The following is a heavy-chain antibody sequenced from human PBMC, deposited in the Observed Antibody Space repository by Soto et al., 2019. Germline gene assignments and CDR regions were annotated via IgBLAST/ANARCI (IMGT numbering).Heavy chain of an antibody. V-gene: IGHV3-30-3*01. J-gene: IGHJ4*02. Sequence: QVQLAESGGGVVQPGRSLRLSCAASGFTFSSYAMHWVRQAPGKGLEWVAVISYDGSNKYYADSVKGRFTISRDNSKNTLYLQMNSLRAEDTAVYYCARESIAVAGTGGPLETDYWGQGTLVTVSS. CDR1: GFTFSSYA. CDR3: ARESIAVAGTGGPLETDY. CDR2: ISYDGSNK. D-gene: IGHD6-19*01.